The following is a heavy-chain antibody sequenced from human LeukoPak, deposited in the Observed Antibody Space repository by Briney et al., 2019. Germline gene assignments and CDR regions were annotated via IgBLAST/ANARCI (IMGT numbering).Heavy chain of an antibody. CDR1: GGSFSGYY. CDR3: ARVGAYGPDAFDI. D-gene: IGHD3-10*01. J-gene: IGHJ3*02. Sequence: SETLSLTCAVYGGSFSGYYWSWIRQPPGRGLEWIGEINHSGSTNYNPSLKSRVTISVDTSKNQFSLKLSSVTAADTAVYYCARVGAYGPDAFDIWGQGTMVTVSS. V-gene: IGHV4-34*01. CDR2: INHSGST.